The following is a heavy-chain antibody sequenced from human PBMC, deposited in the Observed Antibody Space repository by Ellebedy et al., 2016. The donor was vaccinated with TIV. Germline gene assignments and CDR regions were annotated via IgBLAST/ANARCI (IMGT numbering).Heavy chain of an antibody. V-gene: IGHV3-7*01. CDR2: IKQDGSEK. CDR3: ARDQWYFDL. CDR1: GFTFSNYG. J-gene: IGHJ2*01. Sequence: GESLKISCAASGFTFSNYGFHWVRQAPGKGLEWVAKIKQDGSEKYYVDSVKGRFTISRDNARNSLYLQMNSLRADDTAVYYCARDQWYFDLWGRGTLVAVSS.